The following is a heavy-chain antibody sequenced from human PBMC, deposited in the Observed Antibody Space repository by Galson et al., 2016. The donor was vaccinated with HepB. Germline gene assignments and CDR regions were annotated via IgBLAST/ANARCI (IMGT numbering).Heavy chain of an antibody. CDR1: GFTFYTYA. D-gene: IGHD3-22*01. Sequence: SLRLSCAASGFTFYTYAMHWVRQAPGKGPEWVAVMSHDGYDKKYVDSVKGRFTISRDNSKNTLYLQTNSLRPEDTAVYYCASDGGLHARYYDSSGYVRYLDDWGQGTLGTVSS. V-gene: IGHV3-30*04. CDR2: MSHDGYDK. CDR3: ASDGGLHARYYDSSGYVRYLDD. J-gene: IGHJ4*02.